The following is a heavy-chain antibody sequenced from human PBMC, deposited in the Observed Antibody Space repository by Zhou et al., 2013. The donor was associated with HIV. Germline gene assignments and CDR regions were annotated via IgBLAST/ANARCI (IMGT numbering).Heavy chain of an antibody. CDR2: IIPIFGTA. CDR1: GGTFSSYA. D-gene: IGHD6-6*01. V-gene: IGHV1-69*05. Sequence: QVQLVQSGAEVKKPGSSVKVSCKASGGTFSSYAISWVRQAPGQGLEWMGGIIPIFGTANYAQKFQGRVTITTDESTSTAYMELSSLRSEDTAVYYCARDRGWAARPAHYYYYMDVWGKGTTVTVSS. J-gene: IGHJ6*03. CDR3: ARDRGWAARPAHYYYYMDV.